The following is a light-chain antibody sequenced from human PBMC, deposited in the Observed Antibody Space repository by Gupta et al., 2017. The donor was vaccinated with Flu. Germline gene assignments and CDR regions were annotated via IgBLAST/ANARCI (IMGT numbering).Light chain of an antibody. Sequence: SGALGETARSTCGGNDIGSKNVHWYQQKAGQAPVLVIYRDKLRPSGIPERFAGTDAGTTLTSTGAEAGDEADYYCQVWDIRTVVFGGGTKLTVL. V-gene: IGLV3-9*01. J-gene: IGLJ2*01. CDR2: RDK. CDR3: QVWDIRTVV. CDR1: DIGSKN.